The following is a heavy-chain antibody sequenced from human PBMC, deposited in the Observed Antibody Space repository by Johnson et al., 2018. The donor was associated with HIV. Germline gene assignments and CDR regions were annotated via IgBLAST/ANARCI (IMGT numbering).Heavy chain of an antibody. Sequence: HVQLVESGGGVVQPGRSLRLSCAASGFTFSSYGMHWVRQAPGKGLEWVAVIWYDGSNKYYADSVKGRFTISGDNSKNTLSLQMNSLRAEDTAVYYCAKDTVWSSGYYGGAFDIWGQGTMVTVSS. J-gene: IGHJ3*02. CDR3: AKDTVWSSGYYGGAFDI. CDR2: IWYDGSNK. CDR1: GFTFSSYG. V-gene: IGHV3-33*06. D-gene: IGHD3-22*01.